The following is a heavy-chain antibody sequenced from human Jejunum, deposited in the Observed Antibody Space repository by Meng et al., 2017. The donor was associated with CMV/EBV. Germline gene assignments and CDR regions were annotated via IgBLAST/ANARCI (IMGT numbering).Heavy chain of an antibody. D-gene: IGHD3-3*01. J-gene: IGHJ4*02. CDR1: GYTFTGSF. V-gene: IGHV1-2*06. CDR3: ARRHDFDLYFDY. Sequence: CKTSGYTFTGSFIHWVRQAPGQGLEWMGRINPTTAATDYAQKFQGRVTMIGDTSTNTVYLEMSRLRSGDTAVYYCARRHDFDLYFDYWGQGSLVTVSS. CDR2: INPTTAAT.